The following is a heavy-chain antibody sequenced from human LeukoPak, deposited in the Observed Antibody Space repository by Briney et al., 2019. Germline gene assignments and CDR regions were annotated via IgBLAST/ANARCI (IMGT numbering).Heavy chain of an antibody. J-gene: IGHJ4*02. Sequence: GGSLRLSCAASGFIVSNKYMTWVRQAPGKGLEWVSLIYSDGRTYYADSVRGRCTISRDNSKNTLYLQMNSLRAEDTAVYYCAKDSIVATIRGLYFDYWGQGTLVTVSS. CDR1: GFIVSNKY. V-gene: IGHV3-53*01. CDR2: IYSDGRT. CDR3: AKDSIVATIRGLYFDY. D-gene: IGHD5-12*01.